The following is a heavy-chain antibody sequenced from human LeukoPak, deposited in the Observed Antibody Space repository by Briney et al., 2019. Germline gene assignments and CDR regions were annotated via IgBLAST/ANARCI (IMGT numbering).Heavy chain of an antibody. Sequence: GSLRLSCAASGFTFSSYGMHWVRQAPAKGLGWLAFIRYDETKTFYGDSVKGRFTISRDNSKNKLYLQMNSLRAEDTAVYYCAKSHLPNSYSGTYYCDYWGQGTQVTVSS. D-gene: IGHD1-26*01. V-gene: IGHV3-30*02. J-gene: IGHJ4*02. CDR3: AKSHLPNSYSGTYYCDY. CDR2: IRYDETKT. CDR1: GFTFSSYG.